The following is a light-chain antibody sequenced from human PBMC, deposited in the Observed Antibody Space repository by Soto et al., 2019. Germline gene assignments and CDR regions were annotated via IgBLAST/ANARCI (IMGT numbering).Light chain of an antibody. CDR2: GTS. CDR3: LQYNNWPLYT. V-gene: IGKV3-15*01. J-gene: IGKJ2*01. CDR1: QSVGSR. Sequence: ETVMTQSPATLSVSPGERATLSCRASQSVGSRLAWYQHKPGQAPRLLVYGTSTRATGIPARFSGSGSGTEFTLTISSLQSEDFAFYYCLQYNNWPLYTFGQGTKLEIK.